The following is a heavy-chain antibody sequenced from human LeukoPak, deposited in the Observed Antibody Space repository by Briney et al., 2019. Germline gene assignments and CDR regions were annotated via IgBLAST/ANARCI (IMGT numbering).Heavy chain of an antibody. CDR1: GFSVSSTY. CDR2: IYRDGST. V-gene: IGHV3-53*01. Sequence: GGSLRLSCAASGFSVSSTYMNWVRRAPGKGLEWVSIIYRDGSTYYADSVKGRFTISRDNSKNTLYLQMNSLRAEDTAVYYCARGGNYGMDVWGQGTTVTVSS. CDR3: ARGGNYGMDV. J-gene: IGHJ6*02.